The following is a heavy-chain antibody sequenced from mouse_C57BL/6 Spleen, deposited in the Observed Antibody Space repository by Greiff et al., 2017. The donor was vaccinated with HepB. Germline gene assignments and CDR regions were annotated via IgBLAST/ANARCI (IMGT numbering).Heavy chain of an antibody. J-gene: IGHJ4*01. Sequence: VQLQQPGAELVRPWTSVKLSCKASGYTFTSYWMHWVKQRPGQGLEWIGVIYPSDSYTNYNQMFKGRATLTVDTSSSTAYMQLSSLTSEDSAVCDCARGADGSSYCDMDYWGQGTSVTVAS. CDR2: IYPSDSYT. D-gene: IGHD1-1*01. CDR3: ARGADGSSYCDMDY. CDR1: GYTFTSYW. V-gene: IGHV1-59*01.